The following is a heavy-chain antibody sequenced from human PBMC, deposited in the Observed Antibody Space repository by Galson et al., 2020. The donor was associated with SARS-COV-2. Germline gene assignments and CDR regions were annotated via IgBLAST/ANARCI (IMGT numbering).Heavy chain of an antibody. CDR2: IYYSGST. J-gene: IGHJ2*01. CDR1: GGSVSSGSNY. V-gene: IGHV4-61*01. CDR3: ARAAADYSASNAYSWYFDL. Sequence: SQTLSLTCTVSGGSVSSGSNYWSWIRQPPGKGLEWIGSIYYSGSTNYNPSLKSRVTISVDTSKNQFSLKLSSVTAADTAIYYCARAAADYSASNAYSWYFDLWGRGSLVTVSS. D-gene: IGHD3-22*01.